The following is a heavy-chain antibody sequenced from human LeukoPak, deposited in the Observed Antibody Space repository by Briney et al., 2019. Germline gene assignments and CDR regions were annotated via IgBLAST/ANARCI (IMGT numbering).Heavy chain of an antibody. CDR3: ARDTWSGYLDY. Sequence: SETLSLTCTVSGGSISSHYWSWIRQPPGKGLEWIGYSYYSGSTNYNPSLKSRVTISVDTSKNQFSLKLSSVTAADTAVYYCARDTWSGYLDYWGQGTLVTVSS. CDR2: SYYSGST. D-gene: IGHD3-3*01. CDR1: GGSISSHY. J-gene: IGHJ4*02. V-gene: IGHV4-59*11.